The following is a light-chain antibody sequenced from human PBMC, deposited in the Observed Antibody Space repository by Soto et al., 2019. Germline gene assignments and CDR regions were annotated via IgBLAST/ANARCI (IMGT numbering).Light chain of an antibody. CDR2: WAS. V-gene: IGKV4-1*01. CDR3: QQYYGFPPT. J-gene: IGKJ4*01. Sequence: DIVMTQSPDSLAVSLGERATMYCRSNQTLLYTSKNRNYLAWYQHKPAQPPKLLIYWASTRESGVPDRFSGSGSGTDCTLTISSRQTEDVAVYYCQQYYGFPPTFGGGTKVEIK. CDR1: QTLLYTSKNRNY.